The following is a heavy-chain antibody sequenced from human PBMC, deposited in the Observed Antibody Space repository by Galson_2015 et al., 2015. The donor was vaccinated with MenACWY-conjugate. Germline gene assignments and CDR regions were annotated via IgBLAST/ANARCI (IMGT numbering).Heavy chain of an antibody. CDR3: ARVARYSYEYYDC. CDR2: ISSSSSSI. D-gene: IGHD5-18*01. J-gene: IGHJ4*02. Sequence: SLRLSCAASGFTFSTYSMNWVRQAPGRGLEWVSCISSSSSSIYYADSVKGRFTISRDNAKNSLYLQMNTLRDEDTAVYYCARVARYSYEYYDCWGQGTLVTVSS. CDR1: GFTFSTYS. V-gene: IGHV3-48*02.